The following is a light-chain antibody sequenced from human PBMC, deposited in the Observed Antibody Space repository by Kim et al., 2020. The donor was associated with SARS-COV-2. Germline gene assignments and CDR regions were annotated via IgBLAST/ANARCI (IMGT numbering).Light chain of an antibody. CDR3: NSRDTSGNHLVV. CDR1: SLRNYY. CDR2: GEN. V-gene: IGLV3-19*01. Sequence: GQTGRITCQGDSLRNYYPSWYQQKPGQAPVLVIFGENNRPSGIPARFSGSTSGNTASLTITGARAEDEAEYYCNSRDTSGNHLVVFGGGTKLTVL. J-gene: IGLJ2*01.